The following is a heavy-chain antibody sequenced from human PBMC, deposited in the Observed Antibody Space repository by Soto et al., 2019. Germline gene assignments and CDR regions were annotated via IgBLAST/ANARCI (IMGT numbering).Heavy chain of an antibody. D-gene: IGHD5-18*01. J-gene: IGHJ4*02. CDR2: IYPSGMP. V-gene: IGHV4-30-2*01. Sequence: QLQLQESGSGLVKPSNNLSLTCTVSGGSLSNAAYPLSWIRQPPGKGLEWIGYIYPSGMPFYNPSLRSRVTISIDRSNDQFSLNLKSVTAADTAVYYCARERGGYGLFDSWGQGTLVTVSS. CDR3: ARERGGYGLFDS. CDR1: GGSLSNAAYP.